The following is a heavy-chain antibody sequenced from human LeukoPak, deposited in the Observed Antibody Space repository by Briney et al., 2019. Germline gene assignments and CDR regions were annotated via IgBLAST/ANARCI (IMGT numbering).Heavy chain of an antibody. D-gene: IGHD3-22*01. V-gene: IGHV3-23*01. CDR1: GFTLSSFY. J-gene: IGHJ4*02. CDR3: VKWDSSGYYYLRRFDY. Sequence: GGSLRLSCAASGFTLSSFYMTWVRQAPGKGLEWVSGISVAGSTILYVDYVKGRFTISRDNSKNTLYLQMDSLRAEDTAVYYCVKWDSSGYYYLRRFDYWGQGTLVTVSS. CDR2: ISVAGSTI.